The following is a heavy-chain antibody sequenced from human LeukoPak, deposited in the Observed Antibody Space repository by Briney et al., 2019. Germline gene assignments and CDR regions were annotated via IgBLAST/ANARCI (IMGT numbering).Heavy chain of an antibody. V-gene: IGHV3-11*06. Sequence: GGSLRLSCAASGFTFSDYYMSWIRQAPGKGLEWISYISSSSSYTNYADSVKGRFTISRDNAKKSLSLQMNSLRAEDTAVYYCARVTSYLHYFDNWGQGTLVIVSS. CDR1: GFTFSDYY. D-gene: IGHD2-2*01. CDR2: ISSSSSYT. J-gene: IGHJ4*02. CDR3: ARVTSYLHYFDN.